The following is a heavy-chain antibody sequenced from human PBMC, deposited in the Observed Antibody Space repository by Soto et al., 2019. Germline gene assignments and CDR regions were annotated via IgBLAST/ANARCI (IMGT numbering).Heavy chain of an antibody. V-gene: IGHV3-30*18. CDR3: AKDVVVGATTGLGDYYYYYGMDV. D-gene: IGHD1-26*01. CDR2: ISYGGSNK. J-gene: IGHJ6*02. CDR1: GFTFSSYG. Sequence: GGSLRLSCAASGFTFSSYGMHWVRQAPGKGLEWVAVISYGGSNKYYADSVKGRFTISRDDSKNTLYLQMNSLRAEDTAVYYCAKDVVVGATTGLGDYYYYYGMDVSSQRTSVTVS.